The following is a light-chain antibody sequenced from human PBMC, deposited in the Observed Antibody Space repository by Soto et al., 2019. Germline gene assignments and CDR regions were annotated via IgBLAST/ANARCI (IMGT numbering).Light chain of an antibody. CDR3: QQYSSYPRT. J-gene: IGKJ1*01. CDR2: KAS. V-gene: IGKV1-5*03. Sequence: DIQMTQSPSTLSASVGDRVTITCRASQSISSWLAWYQQKPGKAPKLLIYKASSLESGVPSRFSGSRSGTEFTLTISSLQPDDFATYYCQQYSSYPRTFGQGTKVDIK. CDR1: QSISSW.